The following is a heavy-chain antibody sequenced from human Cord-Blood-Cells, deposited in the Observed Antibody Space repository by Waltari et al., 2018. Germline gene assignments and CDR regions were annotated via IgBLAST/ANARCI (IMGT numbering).Heavy chain of an antibody. CDR1: GYTFTGYY. V-gene: IGHV1-2*02. D-gene: IGHD1-1*01. J-gene: IGHJ4*02. CDR2: NNPNRGGK. CDR3: ASPTGSGYFDY. Sequence: QVQLVQSGAEVKKPGASVKVSCKASGYTFTGYYMHWVRQAPGQGLEWMGGNNPNRGGKNYAQKYQCRVNMTRDTSISTDYMKLSRLRSDDTAVYYCASPTGSGYFDYWGQGTLVTVSS.